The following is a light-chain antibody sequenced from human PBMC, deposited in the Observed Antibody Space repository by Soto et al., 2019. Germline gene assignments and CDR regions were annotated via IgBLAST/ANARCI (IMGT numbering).Light chain of an antibody. J-gene: IGKJ5*01. V-gene: IGKV3-20*01. CDR1: QSVSSSY. CDR2: GTS. CDR3: QQYGNSPIT. Sequence: EIVLTQSPATLSFSPGERATLSCRASQSVSSSYLGWYQQKPGQAPRLLIYGTSSRATGIPDRFSGSGSGTDFTLTISRLEPEDFAVYYCQQYGNSPITFGQGTRLEI.